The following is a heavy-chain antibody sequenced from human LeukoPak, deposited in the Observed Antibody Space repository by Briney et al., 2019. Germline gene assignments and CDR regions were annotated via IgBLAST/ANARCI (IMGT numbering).Heavy chain of an antibody. J-gene: IGHJ4*02. CDR1: GYTFTGYY. V-gene: IGHV1-2*02. CDR3: ARGPTVEADSSGYGY. D-gene: IGHD3-22*01. CDR2: INPNSGGT. Sequence: ASVKVSCKASGYTFTGYYMHWVRQAPGQGLEWMGWINPNSGGTNYAQKFQGRVTMTRDTSISTAYMELSRLRSDDTAVYYCARGPTVEADSSGYGYWGQGTLVTVSS.